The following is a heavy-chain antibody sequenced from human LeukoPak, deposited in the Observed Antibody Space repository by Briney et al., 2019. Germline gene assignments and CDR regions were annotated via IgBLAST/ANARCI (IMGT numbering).Heavy chain of an antibody. J-gene: IGHJ6*02. CDR2: IYPGDSDT. D-gene: IGHD6-13*01. Sequence: GESLKISCKGSGYSFTSYWIGWVRQMPGKVLEWMGIIYPGDSDTTYSPSFQGQVTISADKSISTAYLQWSSLKASDTAMYYCARTAGIAAAGTYGMDVWGQGTTVTVSS. CDR3: ARTAGIAAAGTYGMDV. V-gene: IGHV5-51*01. CDR1: GYSFTSYW.